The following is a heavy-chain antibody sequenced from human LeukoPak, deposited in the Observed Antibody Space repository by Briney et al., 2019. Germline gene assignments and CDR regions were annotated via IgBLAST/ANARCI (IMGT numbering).Heavy chain of an antibody. CDR2: INHSGST. CDR3: ARDYQGGYGDKTVDY. V-gene: IGHV4-34*01. J-gene: IGHJ4*02. Sequence: SETLSLTCAVYGGSFSGYYWSWVRQPPGKGLEWIGEINHSGSTNYNPSLKRRVTISVDTSKTQFSLKLSSVTAADTAVYYCARDYQGGYGDKTVDYWGQGTLVTVSS. D-gene: IGHD5-18*01. CDR1: GGSFSGYY.